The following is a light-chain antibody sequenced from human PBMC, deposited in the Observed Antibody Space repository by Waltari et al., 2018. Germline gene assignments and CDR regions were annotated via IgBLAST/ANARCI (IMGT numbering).Light chain of an antibody. Sequence: DIQMTQSPSTLSASVGDRVTISCRASQSVGTWLAWYQQKPGKAPKLLIYKASNLDSGVPSRFSGSGSATDFTLTISSLQADDFATYSCQQYSSFSTFGQGTKVDI. J-gene: IGKJ2*01. CDR1: QSVGTW. CDR3: QQYSSFST. CDR2: KAS. V-gene: IGKV1-5*03.